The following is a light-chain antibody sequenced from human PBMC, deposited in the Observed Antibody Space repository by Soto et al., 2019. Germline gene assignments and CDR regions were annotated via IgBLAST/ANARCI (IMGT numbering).Light chain of an antibody. CDR1: SSNIGSNT. Sequence: QSVLTQPPSASGTPRQRVTISCSGSSSNIGSNTVNWYQQLPGTAPKLLIYSNNQRPSGVPDRFSGSKSGTSASLAISGLQSEDEADYYCAAWDDSLNGHVVFGGGTKVTVL. CDR3: AAWDDSLNGHVV. V-gene: IGLV1-44*01. J-gene: IGLJ2*01. CDR2: SNN.